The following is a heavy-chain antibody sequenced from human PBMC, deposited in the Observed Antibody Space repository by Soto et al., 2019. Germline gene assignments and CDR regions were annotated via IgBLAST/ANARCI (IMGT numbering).Heavy chain of an antibody. CDR3: AREGYCSSTSCFLGRYYYGMDV. Sequence: GGSLRLACAASGFTFSSYAMHWVRQAPGKGLEWVAVISYDGSNKYYADSVKDRFTISRDNSKNTLYLQMNSLRAEDTAVYYCAREGYCSSTSCFLGRYYYGMDVWGQGTTVTVSS. CDR1: GFTFSSYA. V-gene: IGHV3-30-3*01. J-gene: IGHJ6*02. CDR2: ISYDGSNK. D-gene: IGHD2-2*01.